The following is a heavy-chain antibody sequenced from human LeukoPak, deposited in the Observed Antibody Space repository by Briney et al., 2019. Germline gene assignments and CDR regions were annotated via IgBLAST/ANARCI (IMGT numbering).Heavy chain of an antibody. J-gene: IGHJ4*02. Sequence: SVKVSCKASGGTFSSYAISWVRQAPGQGLEWMGGIIPIFGTANYAQKFQGRVTITADESTSTAYMELSSLRSEDTAVYYCARVGASYYYDSSGYYSFDYWGQGTLVTVSS. D-gene: IGHD3-22*01. CDR2: IIPIFGTA. V-gene: IGHV1-69*13. CDR1: GGTFSSYA. CDR3: ARVGASYYYDSSGYYSFDY.